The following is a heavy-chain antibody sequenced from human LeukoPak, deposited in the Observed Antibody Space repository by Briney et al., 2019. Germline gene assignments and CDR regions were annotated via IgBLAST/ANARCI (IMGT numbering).Heavy chain of an antibody. V-gene: IGHV3-74*01. CDR3: ARVRRGFGVAFDI. D-gene: IGHD3-3*01. Sequence: PGGSLRLSCAASGFTFTGYWMSWVRQAPGKGLVWVSRINSDGSGTSYADSVKGRFTISRDNAKNTLYLQMNSLRAKDTAVYYCARVRRGFGVAFDIWGQGTMVTVSS. CDR1: GFTFTGYW. J-gene: IGHJ3*02. CDR2: INSDGSGT.